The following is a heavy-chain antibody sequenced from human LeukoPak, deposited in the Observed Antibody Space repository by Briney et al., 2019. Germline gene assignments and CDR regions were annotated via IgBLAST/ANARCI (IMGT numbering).Heavy chain of an antibody. Sequence: ASVKVSCKASGYTFTSYAMNWVRQAPGQGLEWMGWINTNTGNPTYAQGFTGRFVFSLDTSVSTAYLQISSLKAEDTAVYYCARAPFSIGGRRRNWFDPWGQGTLVTVSS. CDR2: INTNTGNP. D-gene: IGHD2-15*01. CDR1: GYTFTSYA. J-gene: IGHJ5*02. CDR3: ARAPFSIGGRRRNWFDP. V-gene: IGHV7-4-1*02.